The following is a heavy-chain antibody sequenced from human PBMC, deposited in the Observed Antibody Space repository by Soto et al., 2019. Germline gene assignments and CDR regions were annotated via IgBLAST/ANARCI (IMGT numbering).Heavy chain of an antibody. J-gene: IGHJ4*02. Sequence: SETLSLTFAVSGGSISSGGYSWSWIRQPPGKGLEWIGYIYHSGSTYYNPSLKSRVTISVDRSKNQFSLKLSSVTAADTAVYYCARERGDNYYDIWGQGTLVTVSS. CDR2: IYHSGST. D-gene: IGHD3-22*01. CDR1: GGSISSGGYS. V-gene: IGHV4-30-2*01. CDR3: ARERGDNYYDI.